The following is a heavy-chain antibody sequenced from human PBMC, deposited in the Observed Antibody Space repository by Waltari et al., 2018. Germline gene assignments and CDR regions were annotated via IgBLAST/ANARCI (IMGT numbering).Heavy chain of an antibody. V-gene: IGHV4-34*01. CDR3: ARGVDGYSSSGPRRYFDY. J-gene: IGHJ4*02. Sequence: QVQLQQWGAGLLKPSEPLSLTCAVYGGSFSGYYWSWIRQPPGKGLEWIGEINHSGSTNYNPSLKSRVTISVDTSKNQFSLKLSSVTAADTAVYYCARGVDGYSSSGPRRYFDYWGQGTLVTVSS. CDR2: INHSGST. CDR1: GGSFSGYY. D-gene: IGHD6-13*01.